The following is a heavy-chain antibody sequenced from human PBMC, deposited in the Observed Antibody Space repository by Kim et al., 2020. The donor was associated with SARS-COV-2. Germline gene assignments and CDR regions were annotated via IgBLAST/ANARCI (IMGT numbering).Heavy chain of an antibody. CDR1: GFTFSSYA. V-gene: IGHV3-23*01. D-gene: IGHD6-19*01. J-gene: IGHJ4*02. Sequence: GGSLRLSCAASGFTFSSYAMNWVRQAPGKGLEWISAISGNGGGTFYTDSAKGQFTISRDNSKSTLYLQMNSLRVEDTAIYYCAKAVPGNFFDYWGQGTL. CDR3: AKAVPGNFFDY. CDR2: ISGNGGGT.